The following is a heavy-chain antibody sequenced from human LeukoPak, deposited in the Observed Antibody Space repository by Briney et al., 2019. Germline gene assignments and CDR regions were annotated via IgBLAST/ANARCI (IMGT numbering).Heavy chain of an antibody. D-gene: IGHD3-16*01. Sequence: ASVKVSCKASGYTFSNYAINWVRQAPGKGLEWMGGFDPEDGETIYAQKFQGRVTMTEDTSTDTAYMELSSLRSEDTAVYYCATYTDAYWGQGTLVTVSS. CDR1: GYTFSNYA. J-gene: IGHJ4*02. CDR2: FDPEDGET. CDR3: ATYTDAY. V-gene: IGHV1-24*01.